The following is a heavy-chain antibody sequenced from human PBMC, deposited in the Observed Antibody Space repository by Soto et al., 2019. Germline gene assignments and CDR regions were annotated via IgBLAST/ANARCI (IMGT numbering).Heavy chain of an antibody. J-gene: IGHJ5*01. CDR1: GFTFSSTD. CDR3: VKNSAWFHS. V-gene: IGHV3-23*01. Sequence: EVHILESGGDLVQPGGSLRLSCAASGFTFSSTDMSWVRQGPGKGLEWVSTIDGSGTFTYYADSVKGRFTISRDNSKNPAHLQMMSLGADDTAVYYCVKNSAWFHSWGQGTLVSVYS. CDR2: IDGSGTFT. D-gene: IGHD3-10*01.